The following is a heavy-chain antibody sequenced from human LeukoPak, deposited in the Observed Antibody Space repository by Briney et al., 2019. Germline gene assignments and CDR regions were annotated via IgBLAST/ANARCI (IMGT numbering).Heavy chain of an antibody. CDR1: GGSISSSSYY. Sequence: SETLSLTCTVSGGSISSSSYYWGWIRQPPGKGLEWIGSIYYSGSTYYNPSLKSRVTISVDTSKNQFSLKLSSVTAADTAVYYCARVRGYRGAFDIWGQGTMVTVSS. CDR2: IYYSGST. V-gene: IGHV4-39*07. CDR3: ARVRGYRGAFDI. D-gene: IGHD4-23*01. J-gene: IGHJ3*02.